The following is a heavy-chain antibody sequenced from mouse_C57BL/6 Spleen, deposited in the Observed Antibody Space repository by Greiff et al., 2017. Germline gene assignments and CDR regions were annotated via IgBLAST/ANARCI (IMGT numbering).Heavy chain of an antibody. Sequence: QVQLQQSGPELVKPGASVKLSCKASGYTFTSYDINWVKQRPGQGLEWIGWIYPRDGSTKYNEKFKGKATLTVDTSSSTAYMELHSLTSEDSAVYVCARGDGYDVAWFAYWGQGTLVTVSA. D-gene: IGHD2-2*01. V-gene: IGHV1-85*01. CDR1: GYTFTSYD. CDR3: ARGDGYDVAWFAY. CDR2: IYPRDGST. J-gene: IGHJ3*01.